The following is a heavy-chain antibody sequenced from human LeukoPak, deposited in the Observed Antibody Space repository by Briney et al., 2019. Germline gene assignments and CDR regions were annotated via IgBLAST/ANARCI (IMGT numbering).Heavy chain of an antibody. V-gene: IGHV3-73*01. J-gene: IGHJ5*02. D-gene: IGHD6-13*01. CDR1: GFTFSGSA. CDR3: IREPKTGYSSSWYGWFDP. Sequence: GGSLKLSCAASGFTFSGSAMHWVRQASGKGLEWVGRIRSKANSYATAYAASVKGRFTISRDDSKNTAYLQMNSLKTEDTAVYYCIREPKTGYSSSWYGWFDPWGQGTLVTVSS. CDR2: IRSKANSYAT.